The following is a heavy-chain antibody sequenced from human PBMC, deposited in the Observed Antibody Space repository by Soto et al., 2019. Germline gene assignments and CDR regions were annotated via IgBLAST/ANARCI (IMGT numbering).Heavy chain of an antibody. V-gene: IGHV3-30-3*01. CDR1: GFTFSSYA. D-gene: IGHD2-15*01. J-gene: IGHJ6*02. CDR3: ARGPVVLRDYYGMYV. CDR2: ISYDGSNK. Sequence: QVQLVESGGGVVQPGRSLRLSCEASGFTFSSYAVHWVRQAPGKGLDWVAFISYDGSNKYYADSVKGRFTISRDNSKNSLYLQMDSQRTEDTAVYYCARGPVVLRDYYGMYVWGQGTTVTVSS.